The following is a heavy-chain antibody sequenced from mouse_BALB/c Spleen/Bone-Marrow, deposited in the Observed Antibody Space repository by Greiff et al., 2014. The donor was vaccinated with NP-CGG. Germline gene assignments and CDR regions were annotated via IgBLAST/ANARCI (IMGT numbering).Heavy chain of an antibody. J-gene: IGHJ3*01. V-gene: IGHV1S30*01. CDR2: INPYNGGT. Sequence: VQLQQSGPELVKPGPSVKISCKASGHSFTGYYMHWVKQSHGKSLEWIGEINPYNGGTSYNQKFKGKATLTVDTSSSTAFMELHSLTSEDSLVYYCARQLYGNYAYWGQGTLVTVSA. CDR1: GHSFTGYY. D-gene: IGHD2-10*02. CDR3: ARQLYGNYAY.